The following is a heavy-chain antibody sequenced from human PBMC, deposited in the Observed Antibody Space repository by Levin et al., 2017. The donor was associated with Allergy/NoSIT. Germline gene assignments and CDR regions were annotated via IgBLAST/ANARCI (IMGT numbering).Heavy chain of an antibody. CDR3: ASSLGSGWSFDY. CDR1: GGSISSYY. V-gene: IGHV4-4*07. CDR2: IYTSGST. J-gene: IGHJ4*02. Sequence: SQTLSLTCTVSGGSISSYYWSWIRQPAGKGLEWIGRIYTSGSTNYNPSLKSRVTMSVDTSKNQFSLKLSSVTAADTAVYYCASSLGSGWSFDYWGQGTLVTVSS. D-gene: IGHD6-19*01.